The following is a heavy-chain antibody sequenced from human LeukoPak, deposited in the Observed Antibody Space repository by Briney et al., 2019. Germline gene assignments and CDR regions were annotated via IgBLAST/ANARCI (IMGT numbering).Heavy chain of an antibody. D-gene: IGHD3-16*02. CDR3: ATDLYVWGSYRHHY. V-gene: IGHV1-24*01. CDR2: FDPEDGET. CDR1: GYTLTELS. Sequence: ASVKVSCKVSGYTLTELSMHWVRQAPGKGLEWMGGFDPEDGETIYAQKFQGRVTMTEDTSTDTAYMELSSLRSEDTAVCYCATDLYVWGSYRHHYWGQGTLVTVSS. J-gene: IGHJ4*02.